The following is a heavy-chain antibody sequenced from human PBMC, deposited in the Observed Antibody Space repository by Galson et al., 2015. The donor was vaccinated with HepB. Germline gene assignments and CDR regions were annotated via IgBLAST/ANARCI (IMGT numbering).Heavy chain of an antibody. CDR3: ARTGAIGSSGWYFEETAYRYFDL. Sequence: SLRLSCAASGFTFSSYWMHWVRQAPGKGLVWVSRINSDGSSTSYADSVKGRFTISRDNAKNTLYLQMNSLRAEDTAVYYCARTGAIGSSGWYFEETAYRYFDLWGRGTLVTVSS. V-gene: IGHV3-74*01. J-gene: IGHJ2*01. CDR2: INSDGSST. D-gene: IGHD6-19*01. CDR1: GFTFSSYW.